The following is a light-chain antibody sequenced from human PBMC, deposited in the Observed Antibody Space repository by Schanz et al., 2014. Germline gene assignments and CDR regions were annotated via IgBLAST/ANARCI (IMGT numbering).Light chain of an antibody. CDR3: TSYAGSNNFGV. CDR2: DVT. Sequence: QSALTQPPSASGSPGQSVTISCTGTSSDVGGYKYVSWYQQHPGKAPKLMIYDVTKRPSGVPDRFSGSKSGNTASLTVSGXXAEDEADYYCTSYAGSNNFGVFGTGTKVTVL. V-gene: IGLV2-8*01. CDR1: SSDVGGYKY. J-gene: IGLJ1*01.